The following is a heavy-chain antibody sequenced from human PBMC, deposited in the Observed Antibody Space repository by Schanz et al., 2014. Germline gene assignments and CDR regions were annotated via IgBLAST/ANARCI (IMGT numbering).Heavy chain of an antibody. CDR3: AKELYSGSHYGWFDP. CDR2: ISGSGAST. J-gene: IGHJ5*02. V-gene: IGHV3-23*04. CDR1: GVTFSSYA. D-gene: IGHD1-26*01. Sequence: VQLVESGGGLVQPGGSLRLSCAASGVTFSSYAMSWVRQASGKGLEWVSAISGSGASTYYADSVKGRFTISRDNSNHTLYLQMNSLRADDTAVYYCAKELYSGSHYGWFDPWGQGTLVTVSS.